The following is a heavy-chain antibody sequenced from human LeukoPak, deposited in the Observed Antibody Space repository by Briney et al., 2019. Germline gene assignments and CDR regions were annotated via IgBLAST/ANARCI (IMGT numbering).Heavy chain of an antibody. CDR1: AGSISSSSYY. V-gene: IGHV4-39*01. J-gene: IGHJ3*02. D-gene: IGHD3-16*01. CDR2: IYYSWST. CDR3: AKPNLGGAFDI. Sequence: PSDTLSLIRTVSAGSISSSSYYSGWLRQPPGNGLEWIGSIYYSWSTHYNPSLKSRLTISVDTSKNQFSLKLSSVTAADTALYYCAKPNLGGAFDIWGQGTIVTVSS.